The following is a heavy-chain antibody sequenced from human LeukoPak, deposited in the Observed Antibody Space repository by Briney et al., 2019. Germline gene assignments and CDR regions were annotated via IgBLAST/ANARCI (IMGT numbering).Heavy chain of an antibody. V-gene: IGHV5-51*01. CDR3: AIGGDSTTSCYRCFNY. CDR2: IFPDDSDT. J-gene: IGHJ4*02. Sequence: GESLKISCKGSGYRFINYWIGWVRQMPGKGLEWMGIIFPDDSDTRYSPSFQGQVTISADKSISTAYLQWSSLKASDTAMYYCAIGGDSTTSCYRCFNYSGQGTLVTVSS. D-gene: IGHD2-2*01. CDR1: GYRFINYW.